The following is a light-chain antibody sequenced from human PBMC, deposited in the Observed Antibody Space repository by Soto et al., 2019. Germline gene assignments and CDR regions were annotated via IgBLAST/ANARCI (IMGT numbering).Light chain of an antibody. V-gene: IGKV2-24*01. CDR3: MQATHSPWA. J-gene: IGKJ1*01. CDR1: QSLVHSDGNTY. Sequence: DIVMTQTPLSSPVTLGQPASISCRSGQSLVHSDGNTYLSWLQQRPGQPPRLLISKVSNRFSGVPDRFSGSGAGTDFTLKISRVEPEDVGVYYCMQATHSPWAFGQGTKVDIK. CDR2: KVS.